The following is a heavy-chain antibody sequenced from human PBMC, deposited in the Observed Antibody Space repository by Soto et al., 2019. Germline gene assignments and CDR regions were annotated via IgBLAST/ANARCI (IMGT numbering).Heavy chain of an antibody. CDR1: GFTFSSYA. CDR2: ISGSGGST. J-gene: IGHJ4*02. Sequence: GGSLRLSCAASGFTFSSYAMSWVHQAPGKGLEWVSAISGSGGSTYYADSVKGRFTISRDNSKNTLYLQMNSLRAEDTAVYYCAKGTGKVVITSSSSGDYWGQGTLVTVSS. V-gene: IGHV3-23*01. CDR3: AKGTGKVVITSSSSGDY. D-gene: IGHD3-22*01.